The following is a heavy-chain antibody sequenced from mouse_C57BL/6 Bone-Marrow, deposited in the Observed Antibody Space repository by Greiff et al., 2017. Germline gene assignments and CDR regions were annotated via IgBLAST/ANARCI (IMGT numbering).Heavy chain of an antibody. CDR1: GYTFTSYW. CDR2: IYPSDSET. V-gene: IGHV1-61*01. J-gene: IGHJ1*03. CDR3: VGYCYGSSHLCWYFDV. D-gene: IGHD1-1*01. Sequence: QVQLQQPGAELVRPGSSVKLSCKASGYTFTSYWMDWVKQRPGQGLEWIGNIYPSDSETHYNQKFKDKATLTVDKSSSTAYMQLSSLTSEDSAVYYCVGYCYGSSHLCWYFDVWGTGTTVTVSS.